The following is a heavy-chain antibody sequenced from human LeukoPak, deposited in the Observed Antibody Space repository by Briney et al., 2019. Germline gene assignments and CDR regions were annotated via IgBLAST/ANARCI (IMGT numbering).Heavy chain of an antibody. CDR3: ASANDNYDSIGYSHDQ. V-gene: IGHV3-74*01. CDR1: GFTFSSYW. J-gene: IGHJ4*02. Sequence: GGSLRLSCAASGFTFSSYWMHWVRQAPGKGLVWVSRINTDGTTTDYADSVKGRFTISRENAKSTLYLQKNSVRAEDTAVYYCASANDNYDSIGYSHDQWGQGTLVTVSS. CDR2: INTDGTTT. D-gene: IGHD3-22*01.